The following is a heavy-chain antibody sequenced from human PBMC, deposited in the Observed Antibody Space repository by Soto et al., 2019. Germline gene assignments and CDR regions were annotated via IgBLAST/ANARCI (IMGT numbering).Heavy chain of an antibody. J-gene: IGHJ4*02. V-gene: IGHV4-30-4*01. Sequence: SETLSLTCTVSGGSISSGDYYWSWIRQPPGKGLEWIGYIYYSGSTYYNPSLKSRVTISVDTSKNQFSLKLSSVTAADTAVYYCARAYSYGYGLDYWGQGTLVTVSS. D-gene: IGHD5-18*01. CDR2: IYYSGST. CDR3: ARAYSYGYGLDY. CDR1: GGSISSGDYY.